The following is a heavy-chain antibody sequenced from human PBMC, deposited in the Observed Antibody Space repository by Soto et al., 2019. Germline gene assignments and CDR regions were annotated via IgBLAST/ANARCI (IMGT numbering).Heavy chain of an antibody. CDR1: GGTFSNYA. Sequence: VQLVQSGAEVKKPGSSVRVSCKPSGGTFSNYALNWVRQAPGQGLXXXXGTIPIFGPTRYAQKFQGRVTITADEFTSTVYMELSSLRSDDTAVYYCATPVRHFDFWSGYPPFDYWGQGTLVTVSS. CDR2: TIPIFGPT. V-gene: IGHV1-69*01. CDR3: ATPVRHFDFWSGYPPFDY. D-gene: IGHD3-3*01. J-gene: IGHJ4*02.